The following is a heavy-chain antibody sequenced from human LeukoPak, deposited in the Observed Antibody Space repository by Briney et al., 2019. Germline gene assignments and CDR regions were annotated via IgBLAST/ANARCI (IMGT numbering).Heavy chain of an antibody. CDR3: ARDYYGSGSYYNYYYYYGMDV. CDR2: LWYEGYNK. V-gene: IGHV3-33*01. CDR1: GFTFSSYG. J-gene: IGHJ6*02. Sequence: GGSLRLSCAASGFTFSSYGMHWVRQAPGKGLEWVAVLWYEGYNKYYADSVKGRFTISRDNSKNTLYLQMNSLRAEDTAVYYCARDYYGSGSYYNYYYYYGMDVWGQGTTVTASS. D-gene: IGHD3-10*01.